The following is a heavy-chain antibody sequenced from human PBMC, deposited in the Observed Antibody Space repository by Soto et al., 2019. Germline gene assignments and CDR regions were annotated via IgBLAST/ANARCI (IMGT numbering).Heavy chain of an antibody. J-gene: IGHJ6*02. CDR1: GGSISSGGYY. V-gene: IGHV4-31*03. D-gene: IGHD2-2*01. CDR2: IYYSGST. Sequence: SETLSLTCTVSGGSISSGGYYWSWIRQHPGKGLEWIGYIYYSGSTYYNPSLKSRVTISVDTSKNQFSLKLSAVTAADTAVYYCARGVVPAAHHYYYYGMDVWGQGTTVTVSS. CDR3: ARGVVPAAHHYYYYGMDV.